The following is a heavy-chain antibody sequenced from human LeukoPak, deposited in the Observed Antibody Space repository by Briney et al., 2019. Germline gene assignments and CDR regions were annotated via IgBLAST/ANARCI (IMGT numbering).Heavy chain of an antibody. D-gene: IGHD3-9*01. CDR2: ISSSSSYK. Sequence: PGGSLRLSCAASGFTFSSYNMNWVRQAPGKGLEWVSSISSSSSYKYYADSVKGRFTISRDNAKNSLYLQMNSLRAEDTAVYYCARSSPPYYDILTGYYRLAYFQHWGQGTLVTVSS. CDR1: GFTFSSYN. V-gene: IGHV3-21*01. J-gene: IGHJ1*01. CDR3: ARSSPPYYDILTGYYRLAYFQH.